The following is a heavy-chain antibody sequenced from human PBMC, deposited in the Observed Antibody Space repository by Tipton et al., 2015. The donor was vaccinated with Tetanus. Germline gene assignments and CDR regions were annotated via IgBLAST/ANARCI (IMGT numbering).Heavy chain of an antibody. J-gene: IGHJ1*01. CDR2: FSYSGSS. CDR1: GDSISSHY. Sequence: TLSLTCTVSGDSISSHYWNWIRQPPGKGLEWIGYFSYSGSSNYNPSLKSRVTISGDTSKNQFSLKLSSVTPADTAVYYCARGSSVLSWYMQHWGQGTLVTVSS. CDR3: ARGSSVLSWYMQH. D-gene: IGHD2-2*01. V-gene: IGHV4-59*11.